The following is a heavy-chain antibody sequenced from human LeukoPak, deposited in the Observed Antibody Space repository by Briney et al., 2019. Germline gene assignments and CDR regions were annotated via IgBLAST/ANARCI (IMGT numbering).Heavy chain of an antibody. J-gene: IGHJ2*01. D-gene: IGHD5-18*01. Sequence: GGSLRLSCAASGFTFSSYAMHWVRQAPGKGLEYVSAISSNGGSTYYANSVKGRFTISRDNSKNTLYLQMGSLRAEDMAVYYCARRWPARDTVMVSTMIKWYFDLWGRGTLVTVSP. CDR1: GFTFSSYA. V-gene: IGHV3-64*01. CDR2: ISSNGGST. CDR3: ARRWPARDTVMVSTMIKWYFDL.